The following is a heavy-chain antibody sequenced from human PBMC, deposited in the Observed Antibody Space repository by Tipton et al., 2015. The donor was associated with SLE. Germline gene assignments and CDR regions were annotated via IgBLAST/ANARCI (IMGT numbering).Heavy chain of an antibody. D-gene: IGHD3-10*01. CDR3: VKDKGIYYYFHMDV. CDR2: INWNSGSI. J-gene: IGHJ6*03. V-gene: IGHV3-9*01. CDR1: GFTFEDYA. Sequence: SLRLSCAASGFTFEDYAMHWVWQGPGKGLEWVAAINWNSGSIDYADSVKGRFTISRDNAKNSLYLQMNSLGAEDTALYYCVKDKGIYYYFHMDVWGKGTTVTVSS.